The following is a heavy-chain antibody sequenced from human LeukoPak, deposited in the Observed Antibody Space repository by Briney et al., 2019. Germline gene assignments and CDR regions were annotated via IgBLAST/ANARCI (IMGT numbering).Heavy chain of an antibody. CDR3: AREDIVVVVAATRYSGWFDP. CDR2: IIPIFGTA. CDR1: GGTFSRYA. J-gene: IGHJ5*02. Sequence: SVKVSCKASGGTFSRYAISWVRQAPGQGLEWMGGIIPIFGTANYAQKVQGRVTITADKSTSTAYMELSSLRSEDTAVYYCAREDIVVVVAATRYSGWFDPWGQGTLVTVSS. D-gene: IGHD2-15*01. V-gene: IGHV1-69*06.